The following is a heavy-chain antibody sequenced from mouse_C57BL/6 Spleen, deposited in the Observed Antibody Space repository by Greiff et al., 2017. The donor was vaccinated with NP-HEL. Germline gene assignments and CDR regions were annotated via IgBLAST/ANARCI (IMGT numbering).Heavy chain of an antibody. CDR3: AREGFITTVVAYYFDY. CDR1: GYTFTSYW. D-gene: IGHD1-1*01. CDR2: IHPNSGST. J-gene: IGHJ2*01. V-gene: IGHV1-64*01. Sequence: QVQLKQPGAELVKPGASVKLSCKASGYTFTSYWMHWVKQRPGQGLEWIGMIHPNSGSTNYNEKFKSKATLTVDKSSSTAYMQLSSLTSEDSAVYYCAREGFITTVVAYYFDYWGQGTTLTVSS.